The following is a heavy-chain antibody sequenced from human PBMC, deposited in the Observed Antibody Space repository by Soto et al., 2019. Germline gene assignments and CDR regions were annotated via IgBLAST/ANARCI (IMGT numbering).Heavy chain of an antibody. CDR2: ISYDGSNK. V-gene: IGHV3-30*18. CDR3: AKALGVDYYYGMDV. D-gene: IGHD3-16*01. Sequence: QVQLVESGGGVVQPGRSLRLSCAASGFTFSSYGMHWVRQAPGKGLEWVAVISYDGSNKYYADSVKGRFTISRDNSKNTLYLRMNSLRAEDTAVYYCAKALGVDYYYGMDVWGQGTTVTVSS. J-gene: IGHJ6*02. CDR1: GFTFSSYG.